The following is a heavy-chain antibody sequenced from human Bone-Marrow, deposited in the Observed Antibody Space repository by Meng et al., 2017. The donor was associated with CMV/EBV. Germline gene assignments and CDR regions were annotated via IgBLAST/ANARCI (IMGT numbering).Heavy chain of an antibody. J-gene: IGHJ6*02. D-gene: IGHD6-13*01. Sequence: ASVKVSCEASGYTFTSYDINWVRQATGQGLEWMGWMNPNSGNTGYAQKFQGRVTITRNTSISTAYMELSSLRSEDTAVYYCARAYSSSWYGYYYYGMDVWGQGTTVTVSS. CDR3: ARAYSSSWYGYYYYGMDV. CDR2: MNPNSGNT. V-gene: IGHV1-8*03. CDR1: GYTFTSYD.